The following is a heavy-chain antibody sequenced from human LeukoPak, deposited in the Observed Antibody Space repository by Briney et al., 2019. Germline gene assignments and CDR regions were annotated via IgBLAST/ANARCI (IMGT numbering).Heavy chain of an antibody. CDR3: ARTVTMVRGVIIANYFDY. Sequence: SQTLSLTCAISGDSVSSNSAAWNWIRQSPSRGLECLGRTYYRTKWYNDYAVSVKSRITINPDTSKNQFSLQLNSVTPEDTAVYYCARTVTMVRGVIIANYFDYWGQGTLVTVSS. CDR2: TYYRTKWYN. V-gene: IGHV6-1*01. CDR1: GDSVSSNSAA. J-gene: IGHJ4*02. D-gene: IGHD3-10*01.